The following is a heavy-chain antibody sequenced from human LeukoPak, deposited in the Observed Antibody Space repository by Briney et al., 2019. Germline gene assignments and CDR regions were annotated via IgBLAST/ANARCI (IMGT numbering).Heavy chain of an antibody. CDR3: ARVGRGVYGMTS. J-gene: IGHJ6*02. V-gene: IGHV3-48*02. CDR2: IINSGGTV. Sequence: EPGGSLRLPCAASGFTFSIHGMNLVRQAPGQGQDWVSYIINSGGTVYYTDSVQGRFTISRDNARNSLFLQMNSLRDEDTAVYYCARVGRGVYGMTSGAKGPRSPSP. D-gene: IGHD3-10*01. CDR1: GFTFSIHG.